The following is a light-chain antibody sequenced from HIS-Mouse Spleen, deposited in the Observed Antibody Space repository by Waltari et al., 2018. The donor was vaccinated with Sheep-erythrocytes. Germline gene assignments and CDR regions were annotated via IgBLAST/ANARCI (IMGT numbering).Light chain of an antibody. CDR1: SSDVGGYNY. J-gene: IGLJ3*02. CDR3: CSYAGSYTWV. CDR2: DVS. Sequence: QSALTQPRSVSGSPGQSVTISCTGTSSDVGGYNYVSWYQQHPGKAPKLMIHDVSKGPSWVPDRFSGSKSGNTASLTISGLQAEDEADYYCCSYAGSYTWVFGGGTKLTVL. V-gene: IGLV2-11*01.